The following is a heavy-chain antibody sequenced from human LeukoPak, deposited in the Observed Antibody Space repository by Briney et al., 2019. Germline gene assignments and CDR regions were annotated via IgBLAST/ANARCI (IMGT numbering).Heavy chain of an antibody. V-gene: IGHV1-2*06. D-gene: IGHD1-26*01. J-gene: IGHJ3*02. CDR1: GYTFTGHY. CDR3: ARDREVGSTDDAFDI. Sequence: GASVKVSCKASGYTFTGHYMHWVRQAPGQGLEWMGRINPNSGGANYAQKFQGRVTMTRDTSISTAYMELSGLRSDDTAVYYCARDREVGSTDDAFDIWGQETRVIVSS. CDR2: INPNSGGA.